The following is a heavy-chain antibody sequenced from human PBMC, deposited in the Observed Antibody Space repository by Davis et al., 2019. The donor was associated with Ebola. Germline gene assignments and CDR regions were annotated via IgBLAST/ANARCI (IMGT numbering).Heavy chain of an antibody. J-gene: IGHJ6*02. CDR2: IYYSGST. V-gene: IGHV4-61*05. CDR1: GGSISSSSYY. Sequence: GSLRLSCTVSGGSISSSSYYWGWIRQPPGKGLEWIGYIYYSGSTNYNPSLKSRVTISVDTSKNQFSLKLSSVTAADTAVYYCASPPGYYGMDVWGQGTTVTVSS. CDR3: ASPPGYYGMDV.